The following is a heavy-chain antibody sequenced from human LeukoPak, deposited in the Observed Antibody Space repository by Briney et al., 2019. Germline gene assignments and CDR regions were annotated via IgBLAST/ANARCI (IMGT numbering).Heavy chain of an antibody. J-gene: IGHJ4*02. CDR1: GFTVSSNY. D-gene: IGHD3-10*01. Sequence: GGSLRLSCAASGFTVSSNYMSWVRQAPGKGLEWVGFIRSKAYGGTTEYAASVKGRFTISRDDSKSIAYLQMNSLKTEDTAVYYCTRVHYYGSGSFDYWGQGTLVTVSS. CDR2: IRSKAYGGTT. CDR3: TRVHYYGSGSFDY. V-gene: IGHV3-49*04.